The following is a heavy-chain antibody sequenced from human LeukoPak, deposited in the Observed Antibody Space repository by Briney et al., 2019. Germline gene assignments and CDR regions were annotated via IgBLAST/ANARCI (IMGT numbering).Heavy chain of an antibody. D-gene: IGHD2-2*01. CDR3: ARDPRHCSSTSCYH. CDR2: ISGSGGST. V-gene: IGHV3-23*01. CDR1: GFTFSSYA. Sequence: GGSLRLSCAASGFTFSSYAMSWVRQAPGKGLEWVSAISGSGGSTYYADSVKGRFTISRDNSKNTLYLQMNSLRAEDTAVYYCARDPRHCSSTSCYHWGQGTLVTVSS. J-gene: IGHJ5*02.